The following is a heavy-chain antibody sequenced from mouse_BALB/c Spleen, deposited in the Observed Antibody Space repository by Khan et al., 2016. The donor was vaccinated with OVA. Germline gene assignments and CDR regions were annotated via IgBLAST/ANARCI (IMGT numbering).Heavy chain of an antibody. V-gene: IGHV2-9*02. CDR1: GYTLTRYG. CDR3: TRSKYLARY. Sequence: QVQLKESGPGLVAPSQSLSITCTVYGYTLTRYGVHWVRQPPGKGLEWLGLIWAGGSTNYNWALMSRLSISIDTYKSLVFLIMNSQQTDGTALYYCTRSKYLARYWGQGTTLTVSS. CDR2: IWAGGST. J-gene: IGHJ2*01.